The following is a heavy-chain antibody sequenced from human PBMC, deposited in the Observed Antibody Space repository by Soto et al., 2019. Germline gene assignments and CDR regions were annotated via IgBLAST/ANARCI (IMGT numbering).Heavy chain of an antibody. D-gene: IGHD1-1*01. Sequence: GGSLRFSCAASGFTVSSNYMSWVRQTPGKELEWVSVIYSGGSKYYADSVKGRFTINRDNSKNNQYLQINSLKAEDTDMYYCGTGAPKAVYYSAMDVWGHGTTVTVS. CDR3: GTGAPKAVYYSAMDV. CDR2: IYSGGSK. V-gene: IGHV3-53*01. CDR1: GFTVSSNY. J-gene: IGHJ6*02.